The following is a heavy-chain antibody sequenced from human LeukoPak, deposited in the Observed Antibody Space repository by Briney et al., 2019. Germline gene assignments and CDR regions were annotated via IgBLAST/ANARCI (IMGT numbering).Heavy chain of an antibody. CDR1: GYTFTSYD. CDR2: MNPNSGNT. D-gene: IGHD3-10*01. J-gene: IGHJ5*02. CDR3: ARAPPYYGSGLYNWFDP. Sequence: GASVKVSCKASGYTFTSYDINWVRQATGQGLEWMGWMNPNSGNTGYAQKFQGRVTMTRNTSISTAYMELSSLRSEDTAVYYCARAPPYYGSGLYNWFDPWGQGTLVTVSS. V-gene: IGHV1-8*01.